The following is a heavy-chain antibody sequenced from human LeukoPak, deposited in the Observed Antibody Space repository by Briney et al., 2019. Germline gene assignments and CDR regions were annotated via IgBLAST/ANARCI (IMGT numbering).Heavy chain of an antibody. CDR1: GFTFSSYS. Sequence: GGSLRLSCAVSGFTFSSYSMNWVRQAPGQGLEWVSSITSSSSSTYYADSVKGRFTISRDNAKNSLYLQMNSLRAEDTAVYYCARDLGDNGDYILDYWGQGTLVTVSS. D-gene: IGHD4-17*01. CDR3: ARDLGDNGDYILDY. V-gene: IGHV3-21*01. J-gene: IGHJ4*02. CDR2: ITSSSSST.